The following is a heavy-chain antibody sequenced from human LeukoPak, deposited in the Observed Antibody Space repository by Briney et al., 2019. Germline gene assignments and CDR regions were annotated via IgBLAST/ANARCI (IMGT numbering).Heavy chain of an antibody. CDR2: ISSSSSYI. Sequence: GGSLRLSFAASGFTFSSYSMNWVRQAPGKGLEWVSSISSSSSYIYYADSVKVRFTISRDNAKNSLYLQMNSLRAEDTAVYYCARIGYYDSSGYPFDYWGQGTLVTVSS. D-gene: IGHD3-22*01. V-gene: IGHV3-21*01. CDR3: ARIGYYDSSGYPFDY. CDR1: GFTFSSYS. J-gene: IGHJ4*02.